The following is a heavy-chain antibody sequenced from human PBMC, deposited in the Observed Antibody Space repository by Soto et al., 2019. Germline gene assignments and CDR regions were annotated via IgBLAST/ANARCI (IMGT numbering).Heavy chain of an antibody. CDR2: INHSGSA. D-gene: IGHD3-22*01. CDR3: ARGKFAYYYDSSGYWYYYGMDV. CDR1: GGSFSGYY. V-gene: IGHV4-34*01. Sequence: SATLSLTCAVYGGSFSGYYWSWIRQPPGKGLEWIGEINHSGSANYNPSLKSRVTISVDTSKNQFSLKLSSVTAADKAVYYCARGKFAYYYDSSGYWYYYGMDVWGQGTTVTVSS. J-gene: IGHJ6*01.